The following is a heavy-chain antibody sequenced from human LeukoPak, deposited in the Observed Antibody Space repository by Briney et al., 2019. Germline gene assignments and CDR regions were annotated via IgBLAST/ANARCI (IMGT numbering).Heavy chain of an antibody. CDR1: GGSISSGDYY. CDR2: IYYSGST. Sequence: SQTLSLTCTVSGGSISSGDYYWSWIRQPPGKGLEWIGYIYYSGSTYSTPSLKSRLTISVDTYKNQFSLKLSSVTAADTAVYYCARLNCSGGSCYSVDHWGQGTLVTVSS. V-gene: IGHV4-30-4*01. D-gene: IGHD2-15*01. CDR3: ARLNCSGGSCYSVDH. J-gene: IGHJ5*02.